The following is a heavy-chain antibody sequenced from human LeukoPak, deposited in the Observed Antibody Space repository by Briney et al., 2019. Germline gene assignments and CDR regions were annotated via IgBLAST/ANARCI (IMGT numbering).Heavy chain of an antibody. J-gene: IGHJ4*02. D-gene: IGHD3-10*01. V-gene: IGHV4-59*01. CDR2: IYKSDTT. Sequence: SETLSLTCTHSDASISSYYCNWIRQPPGKALEWIGYIYKSDTTKYNLSLRSRVTISADTSKSQFSLRLSSVTAADTAVYYCMTGGGWLSDYWGQGALVTVSS. CDR3: MTGGGWLSDY. CDR1: DASISSYY.